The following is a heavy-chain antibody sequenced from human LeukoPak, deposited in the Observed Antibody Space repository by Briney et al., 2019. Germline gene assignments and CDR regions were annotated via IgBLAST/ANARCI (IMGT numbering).Heavy chain of an antibody. D-gene: IGHD6-13*01. J-gene: IGHJ4*02. CDR1: GFTVSSNY. Sequence: PGGSLRLSCAASGFTVSSNYMSWVRQAPGKGLEWVSVIYSGGSTYYADSVKGRFTISRDNSKNTLYLQMNSLRAEDTAVYYCAKDATGYSSSWFLFDYWGQGTLVTVSS. CDR2: IYSGGST. CDR3: AKDATGYSSSWFLFDY. V-gene: IGHV3-53*01.